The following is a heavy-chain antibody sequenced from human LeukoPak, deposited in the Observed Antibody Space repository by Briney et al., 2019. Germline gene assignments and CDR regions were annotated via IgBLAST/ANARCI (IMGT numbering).Heavy chain of an antibody. CDR2: INPDGNGI. D-gene: IGHD3-10*01. CDR1: GLIFDKSW. V-gene: IGHV3-7*01. J-gene: IGHJ4*02. CDR3: ARDKAQGDISGSIFKD. Sequence: GGSLRLSCAASGLIFDKSWMNWVRQAPGKGLEWVASINPDGNGIGYVDSVRGRFTISRDNGENSLYLQMNSLRAEDTAVYYCARDKAQGDISGSIFKDWGRGTLAIVSS.